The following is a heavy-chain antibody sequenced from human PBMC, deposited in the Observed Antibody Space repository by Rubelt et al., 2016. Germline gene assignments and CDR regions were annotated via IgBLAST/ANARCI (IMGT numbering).Heavy chain of an antibody. J-gene: IGHJ4*02. CDR3: ANTDEDADFPEGRTNCGGDCSDY. V-gene: IGHV3-23*01. Sequence: GLEWVSAVSGSGSDTYYADSVKGRFTIFRDNSKNTLYLQMNSLRAEDTAVYDCANTDEDADFPEGRTNCGGDCSDYWGQGTLVTVSS. D-gene: IGHD2-21*02. CDR2: VSGSGSDT.